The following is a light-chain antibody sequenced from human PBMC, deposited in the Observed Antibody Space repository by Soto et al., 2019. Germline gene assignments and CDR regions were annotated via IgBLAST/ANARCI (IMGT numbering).Light chain of an antibody. CDR3: TSYTSRTPFYV. CDR2: DVY. Sequence: QAALTQPASVSGSPGQSIDISCPGVRTDVDGYDYVSLYQQHPGQAPQLIIYDVYNRPSGVSHRFSGSKSSDTASLTISGLQAEDEADYYGTSYTSRTPFYVSAAGTKVTVL. CDR1: RTDVDGYDY. V-gene: IGLV2-14*03. J-gene: IGLJ1*01.